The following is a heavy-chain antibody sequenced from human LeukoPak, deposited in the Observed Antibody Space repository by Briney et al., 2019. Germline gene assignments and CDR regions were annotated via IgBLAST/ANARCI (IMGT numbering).Heavy chain of an antibody. Sequence: SGTLSLTCAVSGGSISSSNWWSWVRQPPGKGLEWIGEIYHSGSTNYNPSLKSRVTISVDKSTNQFSLKLSSVTAADTAVYYCARINYFDSSAYYHWGQGTLVTVSS. D-gene: IGHD3-22*01. J-gene: IGHJ5*02. CDR1: GGSISSSNW. V-gene: IGHV4-4*02. CDR3: ARINYFDSSAYYH. CDR2: IYHSGST.